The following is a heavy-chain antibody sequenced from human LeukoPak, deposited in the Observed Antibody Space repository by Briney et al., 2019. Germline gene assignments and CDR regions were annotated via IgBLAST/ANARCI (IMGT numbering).Heavy chain of an antibody. J-gene: IGHJ5*02. V-gene: IGHV4-39*01. D-gene: IGHD3-10*01. Sequence: PSETLSLTCTVSGASVTRGGFYWAWLRQSPAKGLEWIATVYYTGSTYYSASLESRVTISIDTSKNQFSLRLLSLTAADTAVYYCARHSGSGSLSRPFDPWGQGTLVTVSS. CDR1: GASVTRGGFY. CDR2: VYYTGST. CDR3: ARHSGSGSLSRPFDP.